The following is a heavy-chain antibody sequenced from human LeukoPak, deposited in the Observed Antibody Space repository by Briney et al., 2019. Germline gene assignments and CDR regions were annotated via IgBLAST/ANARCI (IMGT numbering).Heavy chain of an antibody. D-gene: IGHD3-10*01. Sequence: SETLSLTCAVSGGSISSGGYSWSWIRQPPGKGLEWIGCIHCSVSNSDPSLKSRVTISLDTSKNHFSLRLSSVTAADTAVYYCATHRGSGTSDAFDIWGQGTMVTVSS. CDR1: GGSISSGGYS. J-gene: IGHJ3*02. CDR3: ATHRGSGTSDAFDI. CDR2: IHCSVS. V-gene: IGHV4-61*03.